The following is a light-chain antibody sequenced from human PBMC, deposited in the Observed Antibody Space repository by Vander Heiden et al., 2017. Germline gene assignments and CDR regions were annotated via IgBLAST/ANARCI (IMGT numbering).Light chain of an antibody. CDR1: QSISNY. CDR2: AAS. J-gene: IGKJ3*01. Sequence: DIQLSLCLSSLSASVVDRVTITCRASQSISNYLAWYQQKPGKVPKLLIYAASTLQSGVPARFSGSGSGTDFTLTISSLQPEDVATYYCQKYNSAPFTFGPGTKVDIK. CDR3: QKYNSAPFT. V-gene: IGKV1-27*01.